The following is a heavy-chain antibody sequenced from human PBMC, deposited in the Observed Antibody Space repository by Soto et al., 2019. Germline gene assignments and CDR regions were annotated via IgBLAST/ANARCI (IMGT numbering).Heavy chain of an antibody. CDR3: TKDHSTTWYYFDY. CDR2: ISYDGNTK. Sequence: PGASLRLSCAASGFTFSNFGMNWVRQAPGKGLEWVAVISYDGNTKYYADSVRGRFTISRDNSKSTLYLQMNSLRGEDTGLYSCTKDHSTTWYYFDYWGQGTPVTVSS. CDR1: GFTFSNFG. J-gene: IGHJ4*02. D-gene: IGHD6-13*01. V-gene: IGHV3-30*18.